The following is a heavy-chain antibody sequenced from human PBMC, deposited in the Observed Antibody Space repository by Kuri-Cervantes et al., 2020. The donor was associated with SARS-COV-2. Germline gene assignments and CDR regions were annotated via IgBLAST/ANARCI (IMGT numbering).Heavy chain of an antibody. V-gene: IGHV3-9*01. CDR3: AKDRMVQGVIRGTAFDP. CDR2: ISWNSGSI. CDR1: GGSISSYY. J-gene: IGHJ5*02. Sequence: GGSLRLSCTVSGGSISSYYWSWIRQPPGKGLEWVSGISWNSGSIGYADSVKGRFTISRDNAKNSLYLQMNSLRAEDTALYYCAKDRMVQGVIRGTAFDPWGQGTLVTVSS. D-gene: IGHD3-10*01.